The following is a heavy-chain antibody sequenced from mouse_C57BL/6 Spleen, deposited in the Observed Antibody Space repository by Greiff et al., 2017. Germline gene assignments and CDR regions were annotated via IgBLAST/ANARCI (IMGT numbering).Heavy chain of an antibody. J-gene: IGHJ2*01. CDR2: ISSGGSYT. CDR1: GFTFSSYG. D-gene: IGHD1-1*01. V-gene: IGHV5-6*01. Sequence: EVKLVESGRDLVKPGGSLKLSCAASGFTFSSYGMSWVRQTPDKRLEWVATISSGGSYTYYPDSVKGRFTISRDNAKNTLYLQMSSLKSEDTAMYYCARQPTVPYFDYWGQGTTLTVSS. CDR3: ARQPTVPYFDY.